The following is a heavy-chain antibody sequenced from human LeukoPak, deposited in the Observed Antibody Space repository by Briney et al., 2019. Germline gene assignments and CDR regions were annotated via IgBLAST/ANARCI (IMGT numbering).Heavy chain of an antibody. Sequence: PGRSLRLSCAASGFPFSNYAMHWARQAPGKGLEWVVVIWNDGRNKYYADSVKGRFTISRDNSKNTLYLQMNSLRAEDTAIYYCARDPSQLLHLDYWAQGTLVTVSS. CDR2: IWNDGRNK. J-gene: IGHJ4*02. V-gene: IGHV3-33*01. CDR1: GFPFSNYA. D-gene: IGHD2-2*01. CDR3: ARDPSQLLHLDY.